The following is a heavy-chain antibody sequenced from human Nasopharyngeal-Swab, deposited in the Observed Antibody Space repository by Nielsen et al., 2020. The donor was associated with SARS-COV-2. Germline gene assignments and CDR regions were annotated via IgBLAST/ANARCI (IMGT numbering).Heavy chain of an antibody. CDR3: AKRPTGSTFGD. J-gene: IGHJ4*02. Sequence: GESLKISCAASGFTFSSYAMSLVRQAPGKGLEWVSAISGSGGSTYYADSVKGRFTISRDNSKNTLYLQRNSLRAEDTAVYYCAKRPTGSTFGDWGQGTLVTVSS. CDR2: ISGSGGST. CDR1: GFTFSSYA. V-gene: IGHV3-23*01. D-gene: IGHD3-16*01.